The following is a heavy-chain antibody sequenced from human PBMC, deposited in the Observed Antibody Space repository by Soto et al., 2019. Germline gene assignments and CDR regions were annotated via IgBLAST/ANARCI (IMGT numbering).Heavy chain of an antibody. CDR1: AYSFSSYW. Sequence: GESLKISCKGSAYSFSSYWIAWVRQMPGKGLEWMGIIYPGDSDARYSPSFQGQVTVSADKSISTAYLQWSSLKASDTAMYFCARRAAEGTQHAFDYWGQGTLVTLAS. V-gene: IGHV5-51*01. CDR3: ARRAAEGTQHAFDY. CDR2: IYPGDSDA. D-gene: IGHD6-13*01. J-gene: IGHJ4*02.